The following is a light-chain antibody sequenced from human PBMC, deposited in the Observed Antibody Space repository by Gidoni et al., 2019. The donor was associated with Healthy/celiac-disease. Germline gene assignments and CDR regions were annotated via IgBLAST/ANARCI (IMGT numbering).Light chain of an antibody. J-gene: IGKJ1*01. CDR2: VAS. Sequence: EIVLTQSPGTLSSSPGERATLSCRASQSVSSRYLAWYQQKPGQAPRLLIYVASSRATGIPDRFRVSGSGTDFTLTIRRLEPEDFAVYFCQQYGSSPSWTFVQGTKVEI. CDR3: QQYGSSPSWT. CDR1: QSVSSRY. V-gene: IGKV3-20*01.